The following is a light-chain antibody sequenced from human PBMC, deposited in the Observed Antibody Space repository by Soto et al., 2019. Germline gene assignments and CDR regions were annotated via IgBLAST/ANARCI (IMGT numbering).Light chain of an antibody. CDR1: SGDVGGYNY. J-gene: IGLJ2*01. Sequence: QSALTQPASVSGSPGQSITISCTGTSGDVGGYNYVSWYQQHPGKAPKLMIYEVSNRPSGVSNRFSGSKSGNMASLTISGLQAEDEADYYCSSYTSSSTLVFGGGTKLTVL. CDR2: EVS. V-gene: IGLV2-14*01. CDR3: SSYTSSSTLV.